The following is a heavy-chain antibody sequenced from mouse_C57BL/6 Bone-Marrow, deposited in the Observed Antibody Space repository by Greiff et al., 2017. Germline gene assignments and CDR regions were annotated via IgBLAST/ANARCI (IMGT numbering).Heavy chain of an antibody. J-gene: IGHJ3*01. CDR1: GYTFTDYN. V-gene: IGHV1-22*01. CDR3: ARAPYYYGSSPFAY. Sequence: EVQLQQSGPELVKPGASVKMSCKASGYTFTDYNMHWVKQSHGKSLEWIGYINPNNGGTSYNQKFKGKATLTVNKSSSTAYMELRSLTSEDSAVYYCARAPYYYGSSPFAYWGQGTLVTVSA. D-gene: IGHD1-1*01. CDR2: INPNNGGT.